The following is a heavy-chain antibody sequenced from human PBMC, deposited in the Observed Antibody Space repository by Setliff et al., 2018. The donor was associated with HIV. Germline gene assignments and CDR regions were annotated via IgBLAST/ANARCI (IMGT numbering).Heavy chain of an antibody. CDR2: LYPSGTT. D-gene: IGHD2-15*01. J-gene: IGHJ4*02. Sequence: SETLSLTCTVSAGSISSGSYYWSWIRQPAGKGLEWIGHLYPSGTTNFNPSLQRRVTISVDTSKNQFSLKLSSVTAADTAVFYCARGFPFCSGGNCRANYFDYWGQGTLVTVSS. CDR1: AGSISSGSYY. CDR3: ARGFPFCSGGNCRANYFDY. V-gene: IGHV4-61*09.